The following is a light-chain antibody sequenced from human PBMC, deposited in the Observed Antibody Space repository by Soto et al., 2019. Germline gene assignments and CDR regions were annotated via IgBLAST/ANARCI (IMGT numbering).Light chain of an antibody. CDR1: SSDVGSYNL. CDR2: EGS. Sequence: QSALTQPASVSGSPGQSITISCTGTSSDVGSYNLVSWYQQHPGKAPKLMIYEGSKRPSGVSNRFSGSKSGNTASLTISGLQAEDEADYYCCSYSGSRGAVFGGVTQLTVL. J-gene: IGLJ7*01. CDR3: CSYSGSRGAV. V-gene: IGLV2-23*01.